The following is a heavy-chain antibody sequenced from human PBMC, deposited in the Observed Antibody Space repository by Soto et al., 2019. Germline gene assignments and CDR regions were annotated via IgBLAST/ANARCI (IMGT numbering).Heavy chain of an antibody. CDR3: ASVRGGYYYAMDV. D-gene: IGHD3-10*02. CDR1: GGSISSSNW. J-gene: IGHJ6*02. Sequence: QVQLQESGPGLVKPSGTLSLTCAVSGGSISSSNWWSWVRQPPGKGLEWIGEIYHSGSTNYNPSLKTRATLSGDKSTNQFSLTLSSVTAADTSVYYCASVRGGYYYAMDVWGQGTTVTVSS. V-gene: IGHV4-4*02. CDR2: IYHSGST.